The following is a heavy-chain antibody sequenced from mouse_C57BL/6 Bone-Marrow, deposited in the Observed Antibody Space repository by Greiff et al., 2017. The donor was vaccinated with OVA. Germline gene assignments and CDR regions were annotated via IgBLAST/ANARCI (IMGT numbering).Heavy chain of an antibody. CDR2: IDPSDSYT. J-gene: IGHJ4*01. CDR3: ARDGYYVYYAMDY. CDR1: GYTFTSYW. D-gene: IGHD2-3*01. Sequence: QVQLQQPGAELVMPGASVKLSCKASGYTFTSYWMHLVKQRPGQGLEWIGEIDPSDSYTNYNQKFKGKSTLTVDKSSSTAYMQLSSLTSEDSAVYYCARDGYYVYYAMDYWGQGTSVTVSS. V-gene: IGHV1-69*01.